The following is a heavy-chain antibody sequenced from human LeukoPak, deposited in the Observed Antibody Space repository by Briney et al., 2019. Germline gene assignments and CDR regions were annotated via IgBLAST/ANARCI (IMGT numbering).Heavy chain of an antibody. V-gene: IGHV1-18*01. J-gene: IGHJ4*02. CDR2: ISAYNGNT. D-gene: IGHD3-3*01. CDR3: ARGRGPFFYFDY. Sequence: ASVKVSCKASGYTFISDGINWVRQARGQGLEWMGWISAYNGNTDYAQKLQGRVIMTTDTSTSTAYMELRSLRSDDTAVYYCARGRGPFFYFDYWGQGTLVTVSS. CDR1: GYTFISDG.